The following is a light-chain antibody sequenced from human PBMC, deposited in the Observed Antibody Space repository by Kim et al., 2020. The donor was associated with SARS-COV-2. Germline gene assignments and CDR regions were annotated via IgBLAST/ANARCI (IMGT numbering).Light chain of an antibody. CDR2: GNS. CDR1: SSNSGAGYD. Sequence: QRVTISCTGRSSNSGAGYDVHWYQQLPGTAPKLLIYGNSNRPSGVPDRFSGSKSGTSASLAITGLQAEDEADYYCQSYDSSLSGVVFGGGTQLTVL. V-gene: IGLV1-40*01. J-gene: IGLJ2*01. CDR3: QSYDSSLSGVV.